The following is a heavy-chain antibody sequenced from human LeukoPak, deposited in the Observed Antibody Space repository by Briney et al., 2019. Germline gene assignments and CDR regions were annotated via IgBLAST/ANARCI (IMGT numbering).Heavy chain of an antibody. J-gene: IGHJ6*02. CDR3: ARDGTSSSSPDYYYYYGMDV. Sequence: ASVKVSCKASGYTFTSYGISWVRQAPGQGLEWMGWISAYNGNTNYAQKLQGRVTMTTDTSTSTAYMELSSLRSEDTAVYYCARDGTSSSSPDYYYYYGMDVWGQGTTVTVSS. CDR2: ISAYNGNT. CDR1: GYTFTSYG. V-gene: IGHV1-18*01. D-gene: IGHD6-6*01.